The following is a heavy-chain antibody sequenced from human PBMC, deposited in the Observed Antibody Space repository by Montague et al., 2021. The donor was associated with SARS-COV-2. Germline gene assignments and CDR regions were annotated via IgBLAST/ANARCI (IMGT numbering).Heavy chain of an antibody. CDR2: IYASGTT. D-gene: IGHD5-12*01. CDR3: ARAHSGSWAHVDN. CDR1: GGSISSGSYY. V-gene: IGHV4-61*02. Sequence: TLSLTCTVSGGSISSGSYYWSWIRQPTGKGLEWIGRIYASGTTDYXXXLKSRVTISVDTSKNQFSLKLTSVTAADTAVYYCARAHSGSWAHVDNWGQGSLVTVSS. J-gene: IGHJ4*02.